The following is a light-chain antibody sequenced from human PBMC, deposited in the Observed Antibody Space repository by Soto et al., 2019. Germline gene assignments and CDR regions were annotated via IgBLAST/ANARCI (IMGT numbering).Light chain of an antibody. CDR3: QKYNTWST. CDR1: QSVSSN. Sequence: EIVMTQSPATLSVSPGERATLSCRASQSVSSNLAWYQQKPGQAPRLLIYGASTRATGIPARFSGSGSGTEFTLTISSRQSEDFAVYYCQKYNTWSTFGQGTKVEIK. J-gene: IGKJ1*01. CDR2: GAS. V-gene: IGKV3-15*01.